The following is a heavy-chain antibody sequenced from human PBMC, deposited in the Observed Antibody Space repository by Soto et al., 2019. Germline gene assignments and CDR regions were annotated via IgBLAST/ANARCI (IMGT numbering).Heavy chain of an antibody. V-gene: IGHV1-2*02. CDR1: GYTFSDHY. D-gene: IGHD3-10*01. CDR3: ARTETGDY. J-gene: IGHJ4*02. Sequence: QVQLVQSGAEVKKPGASVKVSCKASGYTFSDHYMHWVRQAPGQGLEWMGWINPNSVGTKYARKIQGRVTMTRETSISTATMELSRLTSDDTAVYYCARTETGDYWGQGTLVNVSS. CDR2: INPNSVGT.